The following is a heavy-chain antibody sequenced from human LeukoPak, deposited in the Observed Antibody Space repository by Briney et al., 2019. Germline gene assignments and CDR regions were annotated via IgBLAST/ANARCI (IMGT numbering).Heavy chain of an antibody. CDR3: ARDKEGGHINFDY. D-gene: IGHD2-15*01. CDR1: GFTFSDYY. Sequence: KSGGSLRLSCAGSGFTFSDYYMNWIRQAPGKGLEWVSYISSTSIYTNYADSVKGRFTISRDNAKNSLYPQMNSLRAEDTAVYFCARDKEGGHINFDYWGQGTLVTVSS. CDR2: ISSTSIYT. J-gene: IGHJ4*02. V-gene: IGHV3-11*05.